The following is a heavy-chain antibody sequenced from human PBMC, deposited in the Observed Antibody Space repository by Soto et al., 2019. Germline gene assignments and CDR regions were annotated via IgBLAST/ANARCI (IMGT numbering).Heavy chain of an antibody. D-gene: IGHD3-10*01. J-gene: IGHJ5*02. CDR1: GYTFTGYY. CDR3: ARDRGLTSASGSNNWFDP. Sequence: ASVKVSCKASGYTFTGYYMHWVRQAPGQGLEWMGWINPNSGGTNYAQKFQGRVTMTRDTSISTAYMELSRLRSDDTAVYYCARDRGLTSASGSNNWFDPWGQGTLVTVSS. V-gene: IGHV1-2*02. CDR2: INPNSGGT.